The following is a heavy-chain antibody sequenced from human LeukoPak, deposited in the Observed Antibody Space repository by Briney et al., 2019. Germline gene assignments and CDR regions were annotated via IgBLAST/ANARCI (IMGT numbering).Heavy chain of an antibody. CDR1: GGSISTGSYY. J-gene: IGHJ4*02. CDR2: MYTSGST. CDR3: ARGQGVIGFDY. D-gene: IGHD3-16*02. V-gene: IGHV4-61*02. Sequence: SQTLSLTCTVSGGSISTGSYYWTWIRQPAGKGLEWIGRMYTSGSTNYNPSLKSRVTISVDTSKNQFSLKLSSVTAADTAVYYCARGQGVIGFDYWGQGTLVTVSS.